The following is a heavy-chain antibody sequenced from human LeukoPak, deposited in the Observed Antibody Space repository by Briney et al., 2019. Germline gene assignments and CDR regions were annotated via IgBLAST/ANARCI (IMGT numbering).Heavy chain of an antibody. J-gene: IGHJ4*02. V-gene: IGHV3-30*02. CDR1: GFTFSSYG. Sequence: GGSLRLSCAASGFTFSSYGMHWVRQAPGKGLEWVAFIRYDGSNKYYADSVKGRFTISRDNSKNTLYLQMNSLRAEDTAVYYCAKSGVVVPAAWDGFDYWGQGTLVTVSS. D-gene: IGHD2-2*01. CDR3: AKSGVVVPAAWDGFDY. CDR2: IRYDGSNK.